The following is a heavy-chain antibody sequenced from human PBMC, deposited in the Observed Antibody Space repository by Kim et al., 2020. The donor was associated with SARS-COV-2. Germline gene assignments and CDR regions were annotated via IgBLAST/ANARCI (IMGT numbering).Heavy chain of an antibody. CDR1: GFTFSSYA. V-gene: IGHV3-30*04. Sequence: GGSLRLSCAASGFTFSSYAMHWVRQAPGKGLEWVAVISYDGSNKYYADSVKGRFTISRDNSKNTLYLQMNSLRAEDTAVYYCASYYDSSGYYRLYAFDI. J-gene: IGHJ3*02. CDR2: ISYDGSNK. D-gene: IGHD3-22*01. CDR3: ASYYDSSGYYRLYAFDI.